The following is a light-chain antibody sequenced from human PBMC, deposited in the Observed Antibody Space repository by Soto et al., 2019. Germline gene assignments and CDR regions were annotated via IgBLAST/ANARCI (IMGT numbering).Light chain of an antibody. CDR1: QNIRSY. CDR2: GAS. V-gene: IGKV1-39*01. CDR3: QHSFDLPRT. Sequence: DILMTQSPSSLSASIGDRVTITCRASQNIRSYLNWYQQTPGRAPKLLIYGASNFQSGVPSRFTGSGSGSDFTLTISRLEPEDFATYYCQHSFDLPRTFGQGTKVEI. J-gene: IGKJ1*01.